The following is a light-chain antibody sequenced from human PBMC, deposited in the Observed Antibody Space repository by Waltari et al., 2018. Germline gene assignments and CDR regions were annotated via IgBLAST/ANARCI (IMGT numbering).Light chain of an antibody. Sequence: QSALTQPASMSGSPGQSITISCTGTSSDVGGYNYVSWYQQHPGKAPKLIIYDFHYQPSGLSNRFAGSKSGNTASLTISGLQADDEADYYCTSYITSSSTLYGFGTGTKVTVL. V-gene: IGLV2-14*03. J-gene: IGLJ1*01. CDR1: SSDVGGYNY. CDR2: DFH. CDR3: TSYITSSSTLYG.